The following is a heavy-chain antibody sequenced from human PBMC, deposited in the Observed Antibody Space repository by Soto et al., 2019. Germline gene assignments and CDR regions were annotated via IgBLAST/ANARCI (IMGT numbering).Heavy chain of an antibody. Sequence: QVQLVESGGGVVQPGRSLRLSCAASGFTFSSYGMHWVRQAPGKGLEWVAVIYSGGSTYYADSVKGRFTISRDNSKXTXYXPMNSLRAEDTAVYYCASLGGDYDYVWGSYRYLVDYWGQGTLVTVSS. CDR1: GFTFSSYG. V-gene: IGHV3-NL1*01. J-gene: IGHJ4*02. D-gene: IGHD3-16*02. CDR3: ASLGGDYDYVWGSYRYLVDY. CDR2: IYSGGST.